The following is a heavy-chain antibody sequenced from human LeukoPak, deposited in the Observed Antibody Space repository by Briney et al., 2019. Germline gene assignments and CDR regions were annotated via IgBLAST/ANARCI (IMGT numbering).Heavy chain of an antibody. CDR1: GGSMSNGGQS. J-gene: IGHJ6*02. CDR2: IYHSGST. CDR3: ASRKGGYSGYYYYGMDV. Sequence: SQTLSLTCGVSGGSMSNGGQSWRWIRQQPGKGQEWIGDIYHSGSTYCNPSLKSRVTISVDRSKNQFSLNLSSVTAADTAVYYCASRKGGYSGYYYYGMDVWGQGTTVTVSS. D-gene: IGHD5-12*01. V-gene: IGHV4-30-2*01.